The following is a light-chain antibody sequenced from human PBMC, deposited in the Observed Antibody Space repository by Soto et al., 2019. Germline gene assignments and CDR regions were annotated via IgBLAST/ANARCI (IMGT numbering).Light chain of an antibody. J-gene: IGKJ5*01. CDR3: QQLNSYPQT. CDR2: SAS. CDR1: RGIRSY. Sequence: IQLTQSPSSLSASVGDRVTITCQASRGIRSYLDWYQKKTGKDTKLLVYSASTLQSGVPSRFSGSGSGPDFTLTISSLQPEDSATYFCQQLNSYPQTFGQGRRLEI. V-gene: IGKV1-9*01.